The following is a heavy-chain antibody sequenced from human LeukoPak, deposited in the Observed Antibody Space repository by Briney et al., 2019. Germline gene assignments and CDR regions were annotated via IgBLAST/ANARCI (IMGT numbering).Heavy chain of an antibody. D-gene: IGHD6-6*01. CDR2: IYYSGST. CDR1: GGSISSSSYS. Sequence: KPSETLSLTCTVSGGSISSSSYSWGWIRRPPGKGLEWIGSIYYSGSTYYNPSLKSRVTISVDTSKNQFSLNLSSVTAADTAVYYCARALVGSSSGYFYYYMDVWGKGTTVTVSS. V-gene: IGHV4-39*07. CDR3: ARALVGSSSGYFYYYMDV. J-gene: IGHJ6*03.